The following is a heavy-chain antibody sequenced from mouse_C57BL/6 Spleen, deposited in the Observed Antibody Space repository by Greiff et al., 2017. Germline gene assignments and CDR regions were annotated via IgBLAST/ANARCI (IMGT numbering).Heavy chain of an antibody. J-gene: IGHJ2*01. Sequence: VQLQQSGPELVKPGASVKISCKASGYTFTDYYINWVKQRPGQGLAWIGWIYPGSGNTKYNEKFKGKATLTVDTSSSTAYMQLSSLTSEDSAVYFCARSGSNYFDYWGQGTTLTVSS. CDR2: IYPGSGNT. V-gene: IGHV1-84*01. CDR1: GYTFTDYY. D-gene: IGHD3-2*02. CDR3: ARSGSNYFDY.